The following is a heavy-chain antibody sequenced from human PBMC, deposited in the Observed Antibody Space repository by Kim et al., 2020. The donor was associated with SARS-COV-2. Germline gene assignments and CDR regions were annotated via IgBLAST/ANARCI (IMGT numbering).Heavy chain of an antibody. D-gene: IGHD2-2*01. CDR2: ISGDGGST. CDR1: GFTFDDYA. J-gene: IGHJ6*02. V-gene: IGHV3-43*02. CDR3: AKDIGGYCSSTSCYKEVWGYGMDV. Sequence: GGSLRLSCAASGFTFDDYAMHWVRQAPGKGLEWVSLISGDGGSTYYADSVKGRFTISRDNSKNSLYLQMNSLRTEDTALYYCAKDIGGYCSSTSCYKEVWGYGMDVWGQGTTVTVSS.